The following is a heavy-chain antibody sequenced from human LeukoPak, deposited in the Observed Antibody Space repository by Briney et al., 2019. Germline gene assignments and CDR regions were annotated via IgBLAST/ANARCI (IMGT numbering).Heavy chain of an antibody. J-gene: IGHJ6*03. CDR1: GFTFSSYA. V-gene: IGHV3-23*01. D-gene: IGHD2/OR15-2a*01. Sequence: GGSLRLSCAASGFTFSSYAMSWVRQAPGKGLEWVSAISGSGGSTYYADSVKGRFTISRDNSKNTLYLQMNSLRAEDTAVYYCAKGPSNYYSYYYMDVWGKGTTVTISS. CDR2: ISGSGGST. CDR3: AKGPSNYYSYYYMDV.